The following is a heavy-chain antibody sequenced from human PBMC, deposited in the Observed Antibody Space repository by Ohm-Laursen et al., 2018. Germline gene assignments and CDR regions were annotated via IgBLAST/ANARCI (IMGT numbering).Heavy chain of an antibody. Sequence: ASVKVSCKASGYTLIDYYIHWVRQAPGQGLEWMGWINPNSGGTNYAQKFQGRVTMTSDTSISTAYMELSRLRSDDTAVYYCARRLYYDSGGFDYWGQGTLVTVSS. D-gene: IGHD3-22*01. V-gene: IGHV1-2*02. J-gene: IGHJ4*02. CDR1: GYTLIDYY. CDR3: ARRLYYDSGGFDY. CDR2: INPNSGGT.